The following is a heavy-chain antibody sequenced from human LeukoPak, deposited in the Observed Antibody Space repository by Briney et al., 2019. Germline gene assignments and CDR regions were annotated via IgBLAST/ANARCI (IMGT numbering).Heavy chain of an antibody. D-gene: IGHD2-2*01. CDR1: GGSISSYY. Sequence: PSETLSLTCTVSGGSISSYYWSWIRQPPGKGLEWIGYIYYSGSTNYNPPLKSRVTISVDTSKNQFSLKLSSVTAADTAVYYCARIYCSSTSCLDYWGQGTLVTVSS. J-gene: IGHJ4*02. CDR2: IYYSGST. CDR3: ARIYCSSTSCLDY. V-gene: IGHV4-59*01.